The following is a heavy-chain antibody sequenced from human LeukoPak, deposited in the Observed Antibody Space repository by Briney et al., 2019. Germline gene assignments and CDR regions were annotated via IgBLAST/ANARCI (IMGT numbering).Heavy chain of an antibody. D-gene: IGHD5-18*01. J-gene: IGHJ6*02. CDR3: AKRSAMVIVDV. Sequence: ETLSLTCAVYGGSFSGYYWSWIRQPPGKGLEWVSAISGSGGSTYYADSVKGRFTISRDNSKNTLYLQMNSLRAEDTAVYYCAKRSAMVIVDVWGQGTTVTVSS. V-gene: IGHV3-23*01. CDR1: GGSFSGYY. CDR2: ISGSGGST.